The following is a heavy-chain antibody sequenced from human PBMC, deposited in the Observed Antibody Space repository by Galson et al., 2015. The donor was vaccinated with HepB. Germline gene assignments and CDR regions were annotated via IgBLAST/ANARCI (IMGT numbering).Heavy chain of an antibody. J-gene: IGHJ6*03. CDR2: ISSIRSTI. CDR3: ARDAEYTYYYMDV. Sequence: SLRLSCAASGFTFSSYNMNWVRQAPGRGLEWVSYISSIRSTIYYADSVKGRFTISRGNAKNSLYLQMNSLRDEDTAVYYCARDAEYTYYYMDVWGKGTTVTVSS. CDR1: GFTFSSYN. D-gene: IGHD2/OR15-2a*01. V-gene: IGHV3-48*02.